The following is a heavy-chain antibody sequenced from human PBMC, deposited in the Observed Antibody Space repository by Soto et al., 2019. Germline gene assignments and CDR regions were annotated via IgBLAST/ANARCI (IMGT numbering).Heavy chain of an antibody. V-gene: IGHV4-61*01. CDR3: AGDGLVVGATPRGNWFDP. CDR1: GGSVSSGSYY. CDR2: IYYSGST. Sequence: SETLSLTCTVSGGSVSSGSYYWSWIRQPPGKGLEWIGYIYYSGSTNYNPSLKSRVTISVDTSKNQFSLKLSSVTAADTAVYYCAGDGLVVGATPRGNWFDPWGQGTLVTVSS. J-gene: IGHJ5*02. D-gene: IGHD1-26*01.